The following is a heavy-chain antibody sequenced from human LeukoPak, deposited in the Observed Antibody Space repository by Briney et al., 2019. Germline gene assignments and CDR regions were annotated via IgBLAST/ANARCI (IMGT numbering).Heavy chain of an antibody. J-gene: IGHJ4*02. V-gene: IGHV3-66*01. CDR2: IYSGGTT. D-gene: IGHD3-3*01. CDR1: EFAVSSNF. Sequence: GGSLRLSCAASEFAVSSNFMSWVRQAPGKGLEWVSTIYSGGTTYYSDSVKGRFTISRDNSKNMLYLQMNSLRAEDTAVYYCAKAPVEWLFDYWGQGTLVTVSS. CDR3: AKAPVEWLFDY.